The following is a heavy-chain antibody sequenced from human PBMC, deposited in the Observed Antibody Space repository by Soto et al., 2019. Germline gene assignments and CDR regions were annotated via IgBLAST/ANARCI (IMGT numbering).Heavy chain of an antibody. CDR2: IYHRGDT. CDR3: ATGVDAAKDGY. J-gene: IGHJ4*02. V-gene: IGHV3-53*01. Sequence: VQLVESGGGLIQPGGSLRLSCAASGFTVSSNHMTWIRQAPGRGPEWVSTIYHRGDTVYADSVKGRFAISRANSKNLLYRHMTSLRASDTAVYYCATGVDAAKDGYWGQGTLVTVSA. CDR1: GFTVSSNH. D-gene: IGHD5-18*01.